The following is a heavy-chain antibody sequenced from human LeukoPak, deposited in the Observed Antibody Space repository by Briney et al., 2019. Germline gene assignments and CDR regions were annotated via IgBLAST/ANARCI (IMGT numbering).Heavy chain of an antibody. D-gene: IGHD3-22*01. J-gene: IGHJ3*02. CDR1: GGSISSSNYY. CDR2: IYYSGRT. V-gene: IGHV4-39*01. CDR3: ARGQDYYDTSYYAFDI. Sequence: PSGTLSLTCTVSGGSISSSNYYWRWIPQPPGKGLEWHGIIYYSGRTYYNPSLKSRVTIPVDTCKNQFSLKLSSVTAADTAVYYCARGQDYYDTSYYAFDIWGQGTMVTVSS.